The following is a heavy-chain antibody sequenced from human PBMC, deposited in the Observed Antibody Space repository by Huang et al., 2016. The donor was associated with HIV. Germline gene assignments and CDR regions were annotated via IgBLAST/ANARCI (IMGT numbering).Heavy chain of an antibody. CDR3: ATVDYYDTSGPQRGYFDN. J-gene: IGHJ4*02. Sequence: QVQLVQSGAEVKKPGSSVKVSCKASGGSFRNFAIGWVRQAPGQGFEGMGGIIPTLGTANYAQKFQGRVTNIADESTSTAYMELSSLRSEDTAVYYCATVDYYDTSGPQRGYFDNWGQGTLVTVSS. CDR1: GGSFRNFA. CDR2: IIPTLGTA. V-gene: IGHV1-69*01. D-gene: IGHD3-22*01.